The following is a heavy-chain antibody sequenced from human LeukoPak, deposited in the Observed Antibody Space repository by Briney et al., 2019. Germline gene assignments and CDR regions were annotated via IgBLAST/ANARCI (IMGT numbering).Heavy chain of an antibody. CDR1: GFTFSSYW. D-gene: IGHD6-19*01. J-gene: IGHJ6*02. V-gene: IGHV3-7*04. CDR2: IKPDGSGQ. CDR3: ARAAVAAPGDV. Sequence: GGSLRVSCAASGFTFSSYWMAWVRQAPGKGLEGVANIKPDGSGQYYVDSLKGRFTISRDNAENSLYLQMNSLRAEDTAVYYCARAAVAAPGDVWGQGTTVTVSS.